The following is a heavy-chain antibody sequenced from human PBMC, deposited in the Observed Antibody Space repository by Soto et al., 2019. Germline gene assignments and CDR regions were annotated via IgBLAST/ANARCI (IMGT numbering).Heavy chain of an antibody. CDR1: GFTFSSYA. CDR3: ANLYDFWSGYIFDY. D-gene: IGHD3-3*01. J-gene: IGHJ4*02. CDR2: ISGSGGST. V-gene: IGHV3-23*01. Sequence: PGGSLILSCAASGFTFSSYAMSWVRQAPGKGLEWVSAISGSGGSTYYADSVKGRFTISRDNSKNTLYLQMNSLRAEDTAVYYCANLYDFWSGYIFDYWGQGTLVTVSS.